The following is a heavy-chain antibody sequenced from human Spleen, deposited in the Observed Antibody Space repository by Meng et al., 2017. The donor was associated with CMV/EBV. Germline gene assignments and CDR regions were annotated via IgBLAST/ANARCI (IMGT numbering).Heavy chain of an antibody. CDR3: ARCSSSSCYTGHYYGMDV. CDR1: GYTFANYY. D-gene: IGHD2-2*02. V-gene: IGHV1-46*01. CDR2: INPTGGIT. J-gene: IGHJ6*02. Sequence: ASVKVSCKASGYTFANYYMHWVRQAPGQGLEWMGIINPTGGITNYAQNFQGRVTMTRVTSTSTVYMELSSLRSEDTAVYYCARCSSSSCYTGHYYGMDVWGQGTTVTVS.